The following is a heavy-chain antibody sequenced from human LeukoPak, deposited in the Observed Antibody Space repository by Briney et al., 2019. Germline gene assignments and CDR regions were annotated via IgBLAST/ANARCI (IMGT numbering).Heavy chain of an antibody. Sequence: SETLSLTCTVPGGSISSGDYYWSWIRQPPGKGLEWIGYIYYSGSTYYNPSLKSRVTISVDTSKNQFSLKLSSVTAADTAVYYCARDTRPVRLRLGETWGQGTLVTVSS. J-gene: IGHJ5*02. CDR2: IYYSGST. V-gene: IGHV4-30-4*01. CDR3: ARDTRPVRLRLGET. CDR1: GGSISSGDYY. D-gene: IGHD3-16*01.